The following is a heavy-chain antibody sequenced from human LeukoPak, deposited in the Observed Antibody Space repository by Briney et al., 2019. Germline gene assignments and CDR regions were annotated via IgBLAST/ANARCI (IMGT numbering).Heavy chain of an antibody. CDR1: GFTFSSYE. V-gene: IGHV3-48*03. CDR3: SLLAVASPQDY. J-gene: IGHJ4*02. CDR2: ISSSGTTI. D-gene: IGHD6-19*01. Sequence: GGSLRLSCAASGFTFSSYEMHWVRRAPGKGLEWVADISSSGTTIYYADSVKGRFTISRDNAKNSLYLQMNSLRAEDTAVYYCSLLAVASPQDYWGQGTLVTVSS.